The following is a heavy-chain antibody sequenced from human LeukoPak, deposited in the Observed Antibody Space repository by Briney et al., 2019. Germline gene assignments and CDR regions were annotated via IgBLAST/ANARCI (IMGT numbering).Heavy chain of an antibody. J-gene: IGHJ1*01. D-gene: IGHD5-24*01. CDR3: AREPRDAYNEEHFQH. CDR1: GYTFTGYY. Sequence: ASVKVSCKASGYTFTGYYMHWVRQAPGQGLEWMGWINPNSGGTNYAQKFQGRVTMTRDTSISTAYMDLSSLRSDDTAVYYCAREPRDAYNEEHFQHWGQGSLVTVSS. CDR2: INPNSGGT. V-gene: IGHV1-2*02.